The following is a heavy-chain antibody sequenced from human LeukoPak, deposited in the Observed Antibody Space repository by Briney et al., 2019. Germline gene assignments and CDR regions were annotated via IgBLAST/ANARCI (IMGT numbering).Heavy chain of an antibody. CDR2: IRSKAYGGTT. CDR1: GFTFGDYA. Sequence: GGSLRLSCTASGFTFGDYAMSWVRQAPGKGLEWVGFIRSKAYGGTTEYAASVKGRFTISRDDSKSIAYLQMNSLKTEDTAVYHCTAGAQWLARWGQGTLVTVSS. CDR3: TAGAQWLAR. V-gene: IGHV3-49*04. D-gene: IGHD6-19*01. J-gene: IGHJ4*02.